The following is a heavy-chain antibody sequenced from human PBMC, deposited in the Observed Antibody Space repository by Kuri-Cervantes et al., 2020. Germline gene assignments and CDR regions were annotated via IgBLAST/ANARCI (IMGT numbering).Heavy chain of an antibody. J-gene: IGHJ6*02. CDR2: ISGYNGNT. Sequence: ASVKVSCKASGCTFTSYGISWVRQAPGQGLEWMGWISGYNGNTNYAQKLQGRVTMTTDTSTSTAYMELSSLRSEDTAVYYCAREGIAVAWYAYYYYGMYVWGQGTTVTVSS. D-gene: IGHD6-19*01. CDR3: AREGIAVAWYAYYYYGMYV. V-gene: IGHV1-18*01. CDR1: GCTFTSYG.